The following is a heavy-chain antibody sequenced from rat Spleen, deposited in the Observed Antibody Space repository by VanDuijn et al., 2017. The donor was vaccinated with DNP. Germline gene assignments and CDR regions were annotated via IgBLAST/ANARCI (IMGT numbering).Heavy chain of an antibody. CDR2: ITSSGGST. Sequence: EVQLVESGGDLVQPGRSLKLSCVASGFTFNNYWMTWIRHVPGKGLEWVASITSSGGSTNNRDSVKGRFTISRDNAKNTLYLQMNSLRSEDSATYYCAREGDYYDGSYVDALDAWGQGTSVTVSS. D-gene: IGHD1-12*02. CDR1: GFTFNNYW. J-gene: IGHJ4*01. V-gene: IGHV5-31*01. CDR3: AREGDYYDGSYVDALDA.